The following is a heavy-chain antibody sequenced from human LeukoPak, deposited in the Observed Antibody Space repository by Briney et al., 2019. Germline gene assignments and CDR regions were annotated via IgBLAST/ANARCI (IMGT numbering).Heavy chain of an antibody. CDR3: ARGGIAALTARGTITDDYFDY. CDR2: ISAYNGNT. CDR1: GYTFTSYG. J-gene: IGHJ4*02. V-gene: IGHV1-18*01. Sequence: ASVTVSYKASGYTFTSYGISWVRQAPGQGLEWMGWISAYNGNTNYAQKLQGRVTMTTDTSTSTAYMELRSLRSDDTAVYYCARGGIAALTARGTITDDYFDYWGQGTLVTVSS. D-gene: IGHD6-6*01.